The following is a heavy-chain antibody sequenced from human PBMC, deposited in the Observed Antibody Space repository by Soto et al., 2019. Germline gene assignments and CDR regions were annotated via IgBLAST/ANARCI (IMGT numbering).Heavy chain of an antibody. D-gene: IGHD1-26*01. CDR3: ARATVKVGATLFDY. J-gene: IGHJ4*02. CDR1: TGSFRGFY. V-gene: IGHV4-34*01. Sequence: SETLSLTCGVSTGSFRGFYWSWIRQPPGKGLEWIGEINYSGFTNYNPSLKSRVTISRDTSTNQFSLKLTSATAADSAVYYCARATVKVGATLFDYWGQATLVTVSS. CDR2: INYSGFT.